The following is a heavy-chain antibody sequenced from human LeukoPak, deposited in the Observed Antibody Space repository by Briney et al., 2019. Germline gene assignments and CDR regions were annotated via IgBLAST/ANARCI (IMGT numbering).Heavy chain of an antibody. CDR1: GFIFSNHG. CDR3: ATLGPYFDY. V-gene: IGHV3-21*05. Sequence: GGSLRLSCTASGFIFSNHGMNWVRQAPGKGLEWISYISSTSTDIYYVDSVKGRFTISRDNSKNSLYLQMNSLRAEDTAIYYCATLGPYFDYWGQGIRVTVSS. CDR2: ISSTSTDI. J-gene: IGHJ4*02. D-gene: IGHD7-27*01.